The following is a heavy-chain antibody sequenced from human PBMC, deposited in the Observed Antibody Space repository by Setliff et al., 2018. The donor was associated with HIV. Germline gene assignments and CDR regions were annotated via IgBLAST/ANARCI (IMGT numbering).Heavy chain of an antibody. CDR2: IYYSGDT. CDR3: ARMEATRPPRGLDY. Sequence: SETLSLTCTVSGGSVSSSGYYWGWIRQPTGKGLEWIGTIYYSGDTQYNPSFKTRVIMSVDTSKNQFSLRLISVTAADTAVYYCARMEATRPPRGLDYWGPGTLVTVSS. D-gene: IGHD6-6*01. J-gene: IGHJ4*02. CDR1: GGSVSSSGYY. V-gene: IGHV4-39*01.